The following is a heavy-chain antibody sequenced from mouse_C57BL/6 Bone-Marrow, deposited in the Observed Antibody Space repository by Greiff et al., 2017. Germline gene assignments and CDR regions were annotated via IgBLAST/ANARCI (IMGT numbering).Heavy chain of an antibody. V-gene: IGHV5-12*01. CDR2: ISNGGGST. Sequence: EVKLVESGGGLVQPGGSLKLSCAASGFTFSDYYMYWVRQTPEKRLEWVAYISNGGGSTYYPDTVKGRFTISRDNAKNTLYLQMSRLKSEDTAMYYCARRQNWAFDYWGQGTTLTVSS. J-gene: IGHJ2*01. CDR3: ARRQNWAFDY. CDR1: GFTFSDYY. D-gene: IGHD4-1*01.